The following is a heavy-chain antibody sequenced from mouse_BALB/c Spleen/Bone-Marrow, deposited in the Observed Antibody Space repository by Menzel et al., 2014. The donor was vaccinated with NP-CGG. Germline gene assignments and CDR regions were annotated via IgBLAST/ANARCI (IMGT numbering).Heavy chain of an antibody. Sequence: VQLQQPGAELVKPGASVKLSCTASGFNIKDTYMHWVKQRPEQGLEWIGRIDPANGNTKYDPKFQGKATITADTSSNTAYLQLSSLTSEDTAVYYCAGGLLQYYYAMDYWGQGTSVTVSS. J-gene: IGHJ4*01. CDR3: AGGLLQYYYAMDY. V-gene: IGHV14-3*02. CDR1: GFNIKDTY. D-gene: IGHD2-3*01. CDR2: IDPANGNT.